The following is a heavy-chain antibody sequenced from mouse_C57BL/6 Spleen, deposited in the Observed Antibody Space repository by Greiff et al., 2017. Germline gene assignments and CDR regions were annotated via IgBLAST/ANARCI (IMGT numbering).Heavy chain of an antibody. J-gene: IGHJ1*03. CDR3: ARCYYGSSYWYFDV. CDR1: GFTFSDYG. Sequence: EVKLVESGGGLVKPGGSLKLSCAASGFTFSDYGMHWVRQAPEKGLEWVAYISSGSSTIYYADIVKGRFTISRDNAKNTLFLQMTSLRSEDTAMYYCARCYYGSSYWYFDVWGTGTTVTVSS. V-gene: IGHV5-17*01. D-gene: IGHD1-1*01. CDR2: ISSGSSTI.